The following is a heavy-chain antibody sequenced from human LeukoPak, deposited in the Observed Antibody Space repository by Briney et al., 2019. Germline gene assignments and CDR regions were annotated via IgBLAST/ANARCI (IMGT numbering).Heavy chain of an antibody. Sequence: PGGSLRLSCAASGFTFDDYAMHWVRQAPGKGLEWVSGISWNSGSIGYADSVKGRFTISRDNAKNSLYLQMNSLRAEDTAVYYCARKKYTDYWGQGTLVTVSS. J-gene: IGHJ4*02. CDR1: GFTFDDYA. CDR2: ISWNSGSI. V-gene: IGHV3-9*01. D-gene: IGHD2-2*02. CDR3: ARKKYTDY.